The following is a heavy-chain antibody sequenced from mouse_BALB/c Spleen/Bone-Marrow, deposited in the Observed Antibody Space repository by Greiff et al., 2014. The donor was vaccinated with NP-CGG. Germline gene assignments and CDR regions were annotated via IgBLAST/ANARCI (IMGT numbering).Heavy chain of an antibody. V-gene: IGHV5-4*02. D-gene: IGHD1-1*02. CDR3: ARSGERYGAMDY. Sequence: VQLKESGGGLAKPGGSLKLSCAASGFTFSDYYMYWVRQTPEKRLEWVATISDGGSYTYYPDSVKGRFTISRDNAKNNLYLQMSSLKSEDTAMYYCARSGERYGAMDYWGQGTSVTVFS. J-gene: IGHJ4*01. CDR2: ISDGGSYT. CDR1: GFTFSDYY.